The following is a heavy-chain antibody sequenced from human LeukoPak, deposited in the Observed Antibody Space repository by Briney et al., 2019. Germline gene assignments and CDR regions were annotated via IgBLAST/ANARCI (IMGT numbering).Heavy chain of an antibody. D-gene: IGHD2-2*01. J-gene: IGHJ3*02. V-gene: IGHV4-34*01. CDR3: ARGLYCSSTSCYENAFDI. Sequence: SETLSLTCAVYGGSFSVYYWSWIRQPPGKGLEWIGEINHSGSTNYNPSLKSRVTISVDTSKNQFSLKLSSVTAADTAVYYCARGLYCSSTSCYENAFDIWGQGTMVTVSS. CDR2: INHSGST. CDR1: GGSFSVYY.